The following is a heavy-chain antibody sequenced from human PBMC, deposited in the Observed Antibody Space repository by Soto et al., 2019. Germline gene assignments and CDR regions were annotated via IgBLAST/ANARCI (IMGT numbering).Heavy chain of an antibody. Sequence: GSLRLSCAASGFIFENFVMSWVRQAPGKGLEWISSISGSGFKKYYADSVKGRFTISRDNSKSTVYLELNNLSAEDTAVYHCAKNQGVELVPLATVDWFDPWGQGSVVTVS. J-gene: IGHJ5*02. V-gene: IGHV3-23*01. CDR2: ISGSGFKK. D-gene: IGHD1-26*01. CDR1: GFIFENFV. CDR3: AKNQGVELVPLATVDWFDP.